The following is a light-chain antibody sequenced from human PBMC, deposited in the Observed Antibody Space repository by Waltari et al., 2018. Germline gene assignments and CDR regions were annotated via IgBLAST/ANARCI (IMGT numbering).Light chain of an antibody. Sequence: QSALTQPPSASGSPGQSVTISCTGTSSDIGAYKYVSWYQQHPGKAPKLMIYEVNKRPSGVPDRFSGSKSGNTASLTVSGLQAEDEADYYCSSYAGSNNWGVFGGGTKLTVL. CDR1: SSDIGAYKY. CDR2: EVN. V-gene: IGLV2-8*01. CDR3: SSYAGSNNWGV. J-gene: IGLJ2*01.